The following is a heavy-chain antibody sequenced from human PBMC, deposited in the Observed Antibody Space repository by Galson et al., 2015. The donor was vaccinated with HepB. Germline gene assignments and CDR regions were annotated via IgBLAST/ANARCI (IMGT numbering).Heavy chain of an antibody. D-gene: IGHD3-22*01. CDR2: IYSGGIT. J-gene: IGHJ4*02. V-gene: IGHV3-66*01. CDR3: ARDYYDSSGYYYGEDY. Sequence: SLRLSCAASGFTVSSSYMSWVRQAPGKGLEWVSVIYSGGITYYADPVRGRFTIARDNSKNTLDLQMNSLRAEDTAVYYCARDYYDSSGYYYGEDYWGQGTLVTVSS. CDR1: GFTVSSSY.